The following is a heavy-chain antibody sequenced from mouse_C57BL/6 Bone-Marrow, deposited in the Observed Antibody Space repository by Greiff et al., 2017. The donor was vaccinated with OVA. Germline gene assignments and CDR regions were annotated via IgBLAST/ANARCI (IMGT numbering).Heavy chain of an antibody. CDR3: ASSRLWLRRHYFDY. D-gene: IGHD2-2*01. CDR2: IYPGSGST. Sequence: VQLQQPGAELVKPGASVKMSCKASGYTFTSYWITWVKQRPGQGLEWIGDIYPGSGSTNYNEKFKSKATLTVDTSSSTAYMQLSSLTSEDSAVYYGASSRLWLRRHYFDYWGQGTTLTVSS. CDR1: GYTFTSYW. V-gene: IGHV1-55*01. J-gene: IGHJ2*01.